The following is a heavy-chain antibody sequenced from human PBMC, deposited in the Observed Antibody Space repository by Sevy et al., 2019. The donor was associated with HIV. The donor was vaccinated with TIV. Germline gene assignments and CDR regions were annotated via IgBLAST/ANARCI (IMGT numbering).Heavy chain of an antibody. CDR1: GFSFSDYR. J-gene: IGHJ4*02. V-gene: IGHV3-30*03. CDR3: ARDRGEILSSAFDY. D-gene: IGHD3-16*01. Sequence: GGSLRLSCAASGFSFSDYRRHWVRQAPGKGLEWVAVISYDGGKNRYNADSVKGRFTISRDNSKNTLYLQMNSLRAEDTSIYYSARDRGEILSSAFDYWGQGTQVTVSS. CDR2: ISYDGGKN.